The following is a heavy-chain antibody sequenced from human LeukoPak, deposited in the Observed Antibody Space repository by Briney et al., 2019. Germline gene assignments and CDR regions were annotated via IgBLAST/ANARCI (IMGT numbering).Heavy chain of an antibody. D-gene: IGHD3-16*01. Sequence: ASVKVSCKASGYTFTSYDINWVRQATGQGLEWMGWMNPNSGNTGYAQKFQGRVTITRNTSISTGFMELSSLRSEDTAVYYCARKLWLSPFDYWGQGTLVTVSS. J-gene: IGHJ4*02. CDR3: ARKLWLSPFDY. CDR2: MNPNSGNT. V-gene: IGHV1-8*01. CDR1: GYTFTSYD.